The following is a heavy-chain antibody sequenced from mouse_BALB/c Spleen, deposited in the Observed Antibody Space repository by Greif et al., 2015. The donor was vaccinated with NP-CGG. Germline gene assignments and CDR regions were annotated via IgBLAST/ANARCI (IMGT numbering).Heavy chain of an antibody. CDR3: SREDYGSRYVVI. CDR1: GYAFSSYW. D-gene: IGHD1-1*01. Sequence: QVQLQQSGAELVRTGSSVKISCKASGYAFSSYWMNWVKQRPGPGLEWIGQIYTGDGDTNYNGQFKGKATLTADKSSSTAYMQLSSRTSEDAAVYFCSREDYGSRYVVILGAGTTVTLSS. V-gene: IGHV1-80*01. J-gene: IGHJ1*01. CDR2: IYTGDGDT.